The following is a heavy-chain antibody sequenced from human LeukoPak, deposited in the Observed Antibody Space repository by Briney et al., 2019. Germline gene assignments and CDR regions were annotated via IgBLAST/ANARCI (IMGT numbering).Heavy chain of an antibody. D-gene: IGHD7-27*01. CDR2: IRNVGNDK. V-gene: IGHV3-30*02. J-gene: IGHJ4*02. CDR3: ATDFNWAWNY. Sequence: GGSLRLSCVVSGFRLSTYGMHWVRQAPGKGLEWVSFIRNVGNDKYYAQSVKGRFTISRDDSKNTQYLQMNSLRGEDPAVYYCATDFNWAWNYWGQGTLVTVSS. CDR1: GFRLSTYG.